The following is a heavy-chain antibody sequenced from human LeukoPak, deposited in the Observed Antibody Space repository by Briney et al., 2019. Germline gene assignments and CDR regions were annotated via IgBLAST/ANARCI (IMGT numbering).Heavy chain of an antibody. CDR2: IYHSGST. Sequence: PSETLSLTCTVSGYSISSGYYWGWIRQPPGKGLEWIGSIYHSGSTYYNPSLKSRVTISVDTSKNQFSLKLSSVTAADTAVYYCARGGVVVTMIVVVTKGAFDIRGQGTMVTVSS. V-gene: IGHV4-38-2*02. CDR3: ARGGVVVTMIVVVTKGAFDI. J-gene: IGHJ3*02. CDR1: GYSISSGYY. D-gene: IGHD3-22*01.